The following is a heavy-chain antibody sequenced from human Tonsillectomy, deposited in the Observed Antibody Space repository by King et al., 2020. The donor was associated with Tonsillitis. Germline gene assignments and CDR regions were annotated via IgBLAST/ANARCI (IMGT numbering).Heavy chain of an antibody. J-gene: IGHJ6*02. D-gene: IGHD3-10*01. V-gene: IGHV3-53*01. CDR3: ARELIGLKLWFGELARSYGMDV. Sequence: VQLVESGGGLIQPGGSLRLSCAASGFTVSSNYMSWVRQAPGKGLEWVSVIYSGGSTYYADSVKGRFTISRDNSKNTLYLQMNSLRAEDTAVYYCARELIGLKLWFGELARSYGMDVWGQGTTVTVSS. CDR1: GFTVSSNY. CDR2: IYSGGST.